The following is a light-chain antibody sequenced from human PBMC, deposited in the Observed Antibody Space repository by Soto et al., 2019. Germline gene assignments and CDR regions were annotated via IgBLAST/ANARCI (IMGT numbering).Light chain of an antibody. V-gene: IGLV2-14*01. J-gene: IGLJ3*02. CDR2: EVS. CDR3: SSYSSVTTLWV. Sequence: QSLLTQPASVSGSPGQSITISCTGTSSDVGGYNYVSWYQQHPGKAPKLIIYEVSNRPSGVSNRFSGSKSGNTASLTVSGLQAEDEADYYCSSYSSVTTLWVFGGGTKLTV. CDR1: SSDVGGYNY.